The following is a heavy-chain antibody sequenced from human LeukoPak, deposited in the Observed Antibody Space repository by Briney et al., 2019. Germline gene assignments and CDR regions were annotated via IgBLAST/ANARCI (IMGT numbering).Heavy chain of an antibody. CDR3: ANGRFHNYYDSSGYYYV. V-gene: IGHV4-31*03. D-gene: IGHD3-22*01. J-gene: IGHJ4*02. CDR1: GGSISSGGYY. CDR2: SYYSGST. Sequence: SETLSLTCTVSGGSISSGGYYWSWIRQHPGKGLEWIGYSYYSGSTYYNPSLKSRVTISVDTSKDQFSLKLSPVTAADTAVYYWANGRFHNYYDSSGYYYVWGQGTLVTVSS.